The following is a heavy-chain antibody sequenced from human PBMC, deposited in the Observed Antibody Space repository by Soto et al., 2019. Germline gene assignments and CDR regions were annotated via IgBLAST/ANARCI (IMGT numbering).Heavy chain of an antibody. CDR2: IFHDGST. D-gene: IGHD1-1*01. V-gene: IGHV4-4*02. Sequence: QVHLQESGPGLVKPSGTLSLTCAVSGASISSGSWWRWVRQPPGKGLEWIGEIFHDGSTNYNPSLKSRVTMSVDKSKNSFSLELTSVTAADTALYYCARDEYNDSSDWGQGTLVTVSS. CDR1: GASISSGSW. J-gene: IGHJ4*02. CDR3: ARDEYNDSSD.